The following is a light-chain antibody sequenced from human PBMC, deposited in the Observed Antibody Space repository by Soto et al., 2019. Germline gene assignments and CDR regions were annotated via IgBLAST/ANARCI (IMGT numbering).Light chain of an antibody. Sequence: EIVLTQSPGTLSLSPAERATLSCRASQSVSSSYLAWYQQKPGQAPRLLIYGASSRATGIPDRFSRSGSGTDFTVTISRLEPEDFAVYYCQQYGSSPRTFGQGTKVEIK. J-gene: IGKJ1*01. CDR3: QQYGSSPRT. V-gene: IGKV3-20*01. CDR1: QSVSSSY. CDR2: GAS.